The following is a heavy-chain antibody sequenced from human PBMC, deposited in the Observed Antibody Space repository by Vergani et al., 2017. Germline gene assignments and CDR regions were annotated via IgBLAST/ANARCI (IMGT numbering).Heavy chain of an antibody. CDR3: AKSLTTVTTEDAFDI. CDR2: IYSDGSNK. J-gene: IGHJ3*02. V-gene: IGHV3-30*18. D-gene: IGHD4-17*01. CDR1: GFTFSSYG. Sequence: QVQLVESGGGVVQPGRSLRLSCAASGFTFSSYGMHWVRQATGKGLEWVAVIYSDGSNKYYADSVKGRFPISRNNSKTTLYLQMTSLRAEDTSVYYCAKSLTTVTTEDAFDIWGQGTMVTVSS.